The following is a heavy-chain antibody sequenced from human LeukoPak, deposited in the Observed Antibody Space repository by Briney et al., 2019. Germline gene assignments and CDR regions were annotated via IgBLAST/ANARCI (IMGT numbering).Heavy chain of an antibody. CDR3: AREVVYSRWFDP. V-gene: IGHV4-59*12. D-gene: IGHD2-15*01. CDR1: GGSISSYY. J-gene: IGHJ5*02. CDR2: IYYSGST. Sequence: PSETLSLTCTVSGGSISSYYWSWIRQPPGKGLEWIGYIYYSGSTYYNPSLKSRVTISVDTSKNQFSLKLSSVTAADTAVYYCAREVVYSRWFDPWGQGTLVTVSS.